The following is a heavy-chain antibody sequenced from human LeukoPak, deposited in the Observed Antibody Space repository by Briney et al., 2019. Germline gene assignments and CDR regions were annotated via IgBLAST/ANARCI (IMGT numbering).Heavy chain of an antibody. CDR3: ASRSGGSYYYYMDV. D-gene: IGHD2-15*01. CDR1: GYSFTSYW. V-gene: IGHV5-51*01. Sequence: GESLKISCKGSGYSFTSYWIGWVRQMPGKGLEWMGIIYPGDSHTTYSPSFQGQVTISADKSISTAYLQWSSLEASDTAKYYCASRSGGSYYYYMDVWGKGTTVIVSS. CDR2: IYPGDSHT. J-gene: IGHJ6*03.